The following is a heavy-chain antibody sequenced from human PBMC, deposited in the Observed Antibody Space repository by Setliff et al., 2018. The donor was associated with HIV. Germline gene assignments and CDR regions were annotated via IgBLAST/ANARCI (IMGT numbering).Heavy chain of an antibody. Sequence: GESLKIPRKRSGYSFTPYWIGGVRQMPGKGLEWMGSIYPRDSKIKYSPSFEGQVTIPADKSIKTAFLQWRSMKTSDTAIYYCARGRGGYFGGGRYYNRPYFDSWGQGTLVTVSS. J-gene: IGHJ4*02. CDR3: ARGRGGYFGGGRYYNRPYFDS. D-gene: IGHD2-15*01. CDR2: IYPRDSKI. CDR1: GYSFTPYW. V-gene: IGHV5-51*01.